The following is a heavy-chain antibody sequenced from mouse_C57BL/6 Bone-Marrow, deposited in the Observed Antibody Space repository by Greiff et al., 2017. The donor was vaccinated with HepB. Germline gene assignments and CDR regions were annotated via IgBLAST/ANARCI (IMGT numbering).Heavy chain of an antibody. CDR3: ARKQLRMDY. D-gene: IGHD3-2*02. J-gene: IGHJ4*01. CDR1: GFTFSSYG. V-gene: IGHV5-6*01. Sequence: EVKLMESGGDLVKPGGSLKLSCAASGFTFSSYGMSWVRQTPDKRLEWVATISSGGSYTYYPDSVTGRFTISRDNAKNTLYLQMSSLKSEDTAMYYCARKQLRMDYWGQGTSVTVSS. CDR2: ISSGGSYT.